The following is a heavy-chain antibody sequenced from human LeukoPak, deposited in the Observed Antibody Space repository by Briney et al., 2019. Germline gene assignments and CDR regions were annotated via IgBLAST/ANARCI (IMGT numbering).Heavy chain of an antibody. CDR1: GFTFSSYA. CDR3: AKLRDVSRILTAGFDY. V-gene: IGHV3-23*01. Sequence: PEGSLRLSCVASGFTFSSYAMSWVRQAPGKGLEWVSCISGSDGSTYSADSVKGRFTISRDNFKNTLYLQMNSLRAEDTAVYYCAKLRDVSRILTAGFDYWGQGTLVTVSS. D-gene: IGHD6-13*01. CDR2: ISGSDGST. J-gene: IGHJ4*02.